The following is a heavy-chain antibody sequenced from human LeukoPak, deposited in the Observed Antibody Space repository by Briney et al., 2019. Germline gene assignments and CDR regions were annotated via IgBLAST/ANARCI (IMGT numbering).Heavy chain of an antibody. Sequence: HTGGSLRLSCAASGFTFSTYNLNWVRQAPGEGLEWISYITTSSTTIQYADSVKGRLTISRDNAKNSLYLQMNSLRAEDTAVYYCARDHDFAFDYWGQGTLVTVSS. D-gene: IGHD1-1*01. CDR1: GFTFSTYN. CDR3: ARDHDFAFDY. CDR2: ITTSSTTI. V-gene: IGHV3-48*01. J-gene: IGHJ4*02.